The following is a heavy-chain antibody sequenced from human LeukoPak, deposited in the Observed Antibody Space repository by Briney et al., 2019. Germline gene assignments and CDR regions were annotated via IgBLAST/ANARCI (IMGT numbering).Heavy chain of an antibody. J-gene: IGHJ4*02. D-gene: IGHD6-13*01. V-gene: IGHV3-7*05. Sequence: PGGSLRLSCAASGFIFSIYWLTWVRQAPGKGLEWVANINQDGSEIYYVDSVQGRFTISRDNVKNSLYLQMNSLGAEDTAVYYCARRGTSSSWAHFDYWGQGTLVTVSS. CDR2: INQDGSEI. CDR3: ARRGTSSSWAHFDY. CDR1: GFIFSIYW.